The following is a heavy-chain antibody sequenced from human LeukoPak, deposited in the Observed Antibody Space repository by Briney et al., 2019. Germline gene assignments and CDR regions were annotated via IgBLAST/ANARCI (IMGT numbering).Heavy chain of an antibody. CDR1: GFTVSSNY. CDR3: AREGAAAGAYFDY. D-gene: IGHD6-13*01. Sequence: GGSLRLSYAASGFTVSSNYMSWVRQAPGKGLEWVSVIYSGGSTYYADSVKGRFTISRDNAKNSLYLQMNSLRAEDTAVYYCAREGAAAGAYFDYWGQGTLVTVSS. CDR2: IYSGGST. J-gene: IGHJ4*02. V-gene: IGHV3-53*01.